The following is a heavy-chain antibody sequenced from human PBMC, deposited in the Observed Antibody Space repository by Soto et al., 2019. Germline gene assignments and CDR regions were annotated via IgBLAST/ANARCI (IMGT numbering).Heavy chain of an antibody. D-gene: IGHD3-16*01. J-gene: IGHJ6*03. CDR3: ARVAPDYDLAPLWYYYYYMDV. CDR2: ISAYNGNT. V-gene: IGHV1-18*01. CDR1: GYTFTSYG. Sequence: ASVKVSCKASGYTFTSYGISWVRQAPGQGLEWMGWISAYNGNTNYAQKLQGRVTMTTDTSTGTAYMELRSLRSDDTAVYYCARVAPDYDLAPLWYYYYYMDVWGKGTTVTVSS.